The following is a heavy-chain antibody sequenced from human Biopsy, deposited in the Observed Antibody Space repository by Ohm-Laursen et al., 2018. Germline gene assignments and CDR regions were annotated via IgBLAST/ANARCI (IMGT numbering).Heavy chain of an antibody. CDR3: TLEGAGFDN. CDR1: GFTFSASA. V-gene: IGHV3-73*01. Sequence: SLRLSCAASGFTFSASAVHWVRQASGKGLEWVGRIRSKAKSYATAYAASGTGRFTISRDDSKNTTYLQMNSLKTKDTAVYYCTLEGAGFDNWGQGTLVTVSS. D-gene: IGHD3-10*01. CDR2: IRSKAKSYAT. J-gene: IGHJ4*02.